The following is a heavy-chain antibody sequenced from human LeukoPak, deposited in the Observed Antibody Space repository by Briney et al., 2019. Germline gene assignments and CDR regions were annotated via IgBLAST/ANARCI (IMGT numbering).Heavy chain of an antibody. Sequence: GGSLRLSCAASGFTFSSYSMNWVRQAPGKGLAWVAFIRYDGGNKYYADSVKGRFTISRDNSKNTLYLQTNSLRTEDTAVYYCATMSTFECWGQGTLVTVSS. CDR2: IRYDGGNK. J-gene: IGHJ4*02. CDR3: ATMSTFEC. CDR1: GFTFSSYS. V-gene: IGHV3-30*02. D-gene: IGHD2-2*01.